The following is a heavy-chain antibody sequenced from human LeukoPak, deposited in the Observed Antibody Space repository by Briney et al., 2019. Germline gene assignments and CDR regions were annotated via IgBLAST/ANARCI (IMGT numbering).Heavy chain of an antibody. CDR1: GGSISSYY. V-gene: IGHV4-59*01. Sequence: SETLSLTCTVSGGSISSYYWSWIRQPPGKGLEWIGYIFYNGGTQYSPSLSSRVTISVDTSKNQFSLKLSSVTAADTAVYYCARVYSSAWYLDYWGQGTLVTVSS. CDR2: IFYNGGT. J-gene: IGHJ4*02. CDR3: ARVYSSAWYLDY. D-gene: IGHD6-19*01.